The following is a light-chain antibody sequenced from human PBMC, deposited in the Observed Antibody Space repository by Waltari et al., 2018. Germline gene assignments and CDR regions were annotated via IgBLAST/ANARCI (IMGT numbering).Light chain of an antibody. CDR2: GHI. CDR3: QSYDSSLSGVI. Sequence: QSVLTQPHSVSGAPGQRVTISCTGTRSNIGAGFEVHWYQHLPRTAPKLLVYGHINRPSGVPDRFSGSKSGTSASLAITGLQAEDEADYYCQSYDSSLSGVIFGGGTKLTVL. J-gene: IGLJ2*01. CDR1: RSNIGAGFE. V-gene: IGLV1-40*01.